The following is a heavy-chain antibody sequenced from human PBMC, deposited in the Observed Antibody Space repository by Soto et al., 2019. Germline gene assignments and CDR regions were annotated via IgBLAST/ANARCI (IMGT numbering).Heavy chain of an antibody. CDR1: GFTFSSYG. J-gene: IGHJ5*02. CDR3: AKDSRGSGSNWFDP. Sequence: GGSLRLSCAASGFTFSSYGMHWVRQAPGKGLEWVAVISYDGSNKYYAYSVKGRFTISRDNSKNTLYLQMNSLRAEDTAVYYCAKDSRGSGSNWFDPWGQGTLVTVSS. V-gene: IGHV3-30*18. D-gene: IGHD3-10*01. CDR2: ISYDGSNK.